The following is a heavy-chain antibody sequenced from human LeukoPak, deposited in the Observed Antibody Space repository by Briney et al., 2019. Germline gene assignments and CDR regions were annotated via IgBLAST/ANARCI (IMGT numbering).Heavy chain of an antibody. Sequence: GRSLRLSCAASGFTFSSYGMHWVRQAPGKGLEWVAVIWYDGSNKYYADSVKGRFTISRDNSKNTLYQQMNSLRAEDTAVYYCARDRYGSGSYYYSWGQGTLVTVSS. D-gene: IGHD3-10*01. CDR1: GFTFSSYG. CDR3: ARDRYGSGSYYYS. CDR2: IWYDGSNK. J-gene: IGHJ5*02. V-gene: IGHV3-33*01.